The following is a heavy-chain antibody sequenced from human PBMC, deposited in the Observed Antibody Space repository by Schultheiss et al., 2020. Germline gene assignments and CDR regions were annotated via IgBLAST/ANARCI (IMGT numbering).Heavy chain of an antibody. D-gene: IGHD2-2*01. Sequence: GESLKISCAASGFTVSSNYMSWVRQAPGKGLEWVSVIYSGGSTYYADSVKGRFTISRDNSKNTLYLQMNSLRAEDTAVYYCAREHCSSTSCYAGYFQHWGQGTLVNVSS. J-gene: IGHJ1*01. CDR3: AREHCSSTSCYAGYFQH. CDR1: GFTVSSNY. V-gene: IGHV3-53*01. CDR2: IYSGGST.